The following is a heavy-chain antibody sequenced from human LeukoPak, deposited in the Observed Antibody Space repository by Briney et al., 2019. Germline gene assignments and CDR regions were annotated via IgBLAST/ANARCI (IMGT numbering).Heavy chain of an antibody. V-gene: IGHV1-2*02. J-gene: IGHJ5*02. CDR3: ARVTLIMVRGVIITSWFDP. D-gene: IGHD3-10*01. Sequence: GASAKVSCKASGYTFTSYYMHWVQQAPGQGLEWMGWINPNSGGTNYAQKFQGRVTMTRDTSISTAYMELSRLRSDDTAVYYCARVTLIMVRGVIITSWFDPWGQGTLVTVSS. CDR1: GYTFTSYY. CDR2: INPNSGGT.